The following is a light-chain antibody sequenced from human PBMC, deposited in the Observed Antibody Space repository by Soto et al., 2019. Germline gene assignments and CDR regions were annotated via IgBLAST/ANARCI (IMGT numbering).Light chain of an antibody. CDR1: QTINNY. J-gene: IGKJ2*01. CDR3: QQVYDFPHT. V-gene: IGKV1-39*01. Sequence: DIPMTQSPSSLSASVGDRVTITCRTSQTINNYLNWYRQKPGKVPEVLIYGASSLQRGVSSRFTGSASRTYFTLTISSLQPDDFATYYCQQVYDFPHTFGQGTKVEV. CDR2: GAS.